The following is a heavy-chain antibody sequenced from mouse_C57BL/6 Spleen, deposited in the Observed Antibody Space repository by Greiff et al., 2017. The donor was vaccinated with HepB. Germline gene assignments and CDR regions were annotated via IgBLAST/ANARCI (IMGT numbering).Heavy chain of an antibody. V-gene: IGHV1-66*01. CDR2: IYPGSGNT. J-gene: IGHJ2*01. CDR3: ARKPLDSSGYEYFDY. CDR1: GYSFTSYY. Sequence: QVQLQQSGPELVKPGASVKISCKASGYSFTSYYIHWVKQRPGQGLEWIGWIYPGSGNTKYNEKFKGKATLTADTSSSTAYMQLSSLTSEDSAVYYCARKPLDSSGYEYFDYWGQGTTLTVSS. D-gene: IGHD3-2*02.